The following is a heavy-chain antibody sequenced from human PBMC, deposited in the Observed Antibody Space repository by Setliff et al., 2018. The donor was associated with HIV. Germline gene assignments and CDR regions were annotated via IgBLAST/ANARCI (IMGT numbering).Heavy chain of an antibody. CDR2: INPNDGAT. CDR3: AREYHIEATDTRLANYFDS. Sequence: ASVKVSCKASGYTFTSYFLHWVRQAPGQGLEWMGIINPNDGATTYAQNFEGRVTMTRDTSTNTVYMELRSLTSEDTAVFYCAREYHIEATDTRLANYFDSWGQGTLVTVSS. D-gene: IGHD5-18*01. V-gene: IGHV1-46*01. J-gene: IGHJ4*02. CDR1: GYTFTSYF.